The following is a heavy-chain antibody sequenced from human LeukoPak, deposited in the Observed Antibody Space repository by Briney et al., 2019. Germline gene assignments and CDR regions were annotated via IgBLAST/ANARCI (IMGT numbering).Heavy chain of an antibody. D-gene: IGHD3-10*01. V-gene: IGHV4-61*02. J-gene: IGHJ4*02. CDR2: IYISGST. CDR1: GGSISSGSYY. Sequence: SETLSLTCTVSGGSISSGSYYWSWIRQPAGKGLEWIGRIYISGSTKYNPSLKSRVTMSVDTSKNQFSLKLRSVTAADTAVYYCARDKGVTDFDYWGQGTLVTVSS. CDR3: ARDKGVTDFDY.